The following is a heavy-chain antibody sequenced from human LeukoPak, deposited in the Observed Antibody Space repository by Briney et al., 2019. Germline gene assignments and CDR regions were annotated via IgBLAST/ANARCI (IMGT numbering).Heavy chain of an antibody. Sequence: PGWSLRLSCAASGFTFRSYAMSWLRQAPAKGLEWVSTIDSSAGSPDYAGSVNGRFAISKDNSKHTLYLQMNSLTAEDTAVYYCAKAQIRDIPWSYFDYWGQGTLVTVSS. V-gene: IGHV3-23*01. J-gene: IGHJ4*02. D-gene: IGHD2-8*02. CDR2: IDSSAGSP. CDR3: AKAQIRDIPWSYFDY. CDR1: GFTFRSYA.